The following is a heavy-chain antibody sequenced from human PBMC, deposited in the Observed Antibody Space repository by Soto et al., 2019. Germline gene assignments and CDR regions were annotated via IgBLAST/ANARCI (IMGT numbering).Heavy chain of an antibody. D-gene: IGHD3-16*02. CDR1: GFTFSSYG. Sequence: GGSLRLSCAASGFTFSSYGMHWVRQAPGKGLEWVAVIWYDGSNKYYADSVKGRFTISRDNSKNTLYLQMNSLRAEDTAVYYCARDFIWGSYRILDYWGQGTLVTVSS. CDR3: ARDFIWGSYRILDY. CDR2: IWYDGSNK. V-gene: IGHV3-33*01. J-gene: IGHJ4*02.